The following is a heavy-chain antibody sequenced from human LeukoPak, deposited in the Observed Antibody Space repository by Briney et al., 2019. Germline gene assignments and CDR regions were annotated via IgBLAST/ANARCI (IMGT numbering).Heavy chain of an antibody. CDR2: IYQSGST. CDR3: ARSEINDYNRY. D-gene: IGHD3-10*01. Sequence: PSETLSLTCSVSGYSIRSGYHWAWIRQSPGKGLEWLGSIYQSGSTYDNPSLKSRVTMSVDTFRNQFSLNMRHVTAADTAVYYCARSEINDYNRYWGQGITVIVSS. CDR1: GYSIRSGYH. V-gene: IGHV4-38-2*01. J-gene: IGHJ4*02.